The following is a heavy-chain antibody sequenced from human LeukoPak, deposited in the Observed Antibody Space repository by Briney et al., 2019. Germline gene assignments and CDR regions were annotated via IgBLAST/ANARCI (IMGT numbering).Heavy chain of an antibody. V-gene: IGHV3-7*01. D-gene: IGHD1-26*01. Sequence: GGSLRLSCAASGFTFSSYAMHWVRQAPGKGLEWVANIKQDGSEKYYVDSVEGRFTISRDNAKNSLYLQMNSLRVEDTAVYYCARDKIVGATHFDYWGQGTLVTVSS. CDR2: IKQDGSEK. CDR3: ARDKIVGATHFDY. CDR1: GFTFSSYA. J-gene: IGHJ4*02.